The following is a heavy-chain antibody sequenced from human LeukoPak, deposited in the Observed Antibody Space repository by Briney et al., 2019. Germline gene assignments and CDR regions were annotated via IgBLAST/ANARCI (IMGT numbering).Heavy chain of an antibody. J-gene: IGHJ4*02. CDR3: ARLRSAAEYYFDY. D-gene: IGHD2-15*01. CDR1: GGSISSSSYY. CDR2: IYYSGST. Sequence: PSETLSLTCTVSGGSISSSSYYWGWIRQPPGKGLEYIGSIYYSGSTYYNPSPKSRVTMSVDTSKNHFSLKLTSVTAADTAVYYCARLRSAAEYYFDYWGQGTLVTVSS. V-gene: IGHV4-39*02.